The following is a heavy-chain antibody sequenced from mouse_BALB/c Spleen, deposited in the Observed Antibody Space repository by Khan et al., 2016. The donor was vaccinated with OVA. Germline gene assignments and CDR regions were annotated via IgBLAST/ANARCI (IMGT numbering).Heavy chain of an antibody. CDR3: ARICGSDFDY. D-gene: IGHD1-1*01. Sequence: EVQLLETGPELVKPGASVKISCKASGYSFTGYFMNWVMQSHGKSLEWIGRINPHVGETFYNPKFQGKATLTVDESSSTAHMELRSLASEDSAVYYCARICGSDFDYWGQGTTLTVSS. CDR2: INPHVGET. CDR1: GYSFTGYF. V-gene: IGHV1-20*02. J-gene: IGHJ2*01.